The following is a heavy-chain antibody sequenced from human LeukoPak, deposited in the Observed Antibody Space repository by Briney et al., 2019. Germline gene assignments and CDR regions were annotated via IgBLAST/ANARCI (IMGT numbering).Heavy chain of an antibody. CDR1: GGSFSGYY. D-gene: IGHD3-22*01. CDR2: INHSGST. CDR3: ARGPPETPHDSSGYYYPSNYYFDY. J-gene: IGHJ4*02. V-gene: IGHV4-34*01. Sequence: SETLSLTCAVYGGSFSGYYWSWIRQPPGKGLEWIGEINHSGSTNYNPSLKSRVTVSVDTSKNQFSLKLSSVTAADTAVYYCARGPPETPHDSSGYYYPSNYYFDYWGQGTLVTVSS.